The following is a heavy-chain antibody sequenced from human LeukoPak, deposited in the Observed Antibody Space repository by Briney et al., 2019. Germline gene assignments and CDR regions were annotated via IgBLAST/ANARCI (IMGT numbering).Heavy chain of an antibody. V-gene: IGHV3-66*01. J-gene: IGHJ4*02. D-gene: IGHD1-26*01. CDR2: IYSGGST. CDR3: RWEPKY. Sequence: GGPLGLSCAAPGFTVSNNNITWFRQPPGKGLEWVSLIYSGGSTYYADSVKGRFTISRDNSKNTLYLQMNSLRAEDTAVYYCRWEPKYWGQGTLVTVSS. CDR1: GFTVSNNN.